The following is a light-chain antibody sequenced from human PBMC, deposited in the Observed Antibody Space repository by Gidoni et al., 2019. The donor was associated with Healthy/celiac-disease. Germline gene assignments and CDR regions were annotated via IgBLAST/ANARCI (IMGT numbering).Light chain of an antibody. CDR3: NSRDSSGNHVV. CDR1: SLRSYY. CDR2: GKN. J-gene: IGLJ2*01. V-gene: IGLV3-19*01. Sequence: SSELTQDPAVSVASGQTVRITCQGDSLRSYYASCYQQKPGQAPVLVIYGKNNRPSGIPDRFSGSSSGNTASLTITGAQAEDEADYYCNSRDSSGNHVVFGGGTKLTVL.